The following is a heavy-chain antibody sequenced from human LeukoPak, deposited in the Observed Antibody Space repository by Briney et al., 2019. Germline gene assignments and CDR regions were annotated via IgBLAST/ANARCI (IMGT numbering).Heavy chain of an antibody. D-gene: IGHD2-2*01. J-gene: IGHJ4*02. Sequence: ALVKVSCKASGGTFSSYAISWVRQAPGQGLEWMGGIIPIFGTANYAQKFQGRVTITADESTSTACMELSSLRSEDTAVYYCARVGRYCSSTSCYEWGYYFDYWGQGTLVTVSS. CDR3: ARVGRYCSSTSCYEWGYYFDY. CDR1: GGTFSSYA. CDR2: IIPIFGTA. V-gene: IGHV1-69*13.